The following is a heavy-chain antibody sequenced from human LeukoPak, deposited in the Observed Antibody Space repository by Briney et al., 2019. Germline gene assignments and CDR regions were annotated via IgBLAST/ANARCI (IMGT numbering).Heavy chain of an antibody. J-gene: IGHJ4*02. CDR1: GFNFRRYV. CDR3: AKGLAAAGTAPPFDY. V-gene: IGHV3-23*01. CDR2: ISGSGGST. Sequence: GGSLRLSCAASGFNFRRYVMSWVRQAPGKGLEWVSAISGSGGSTYYADSVKGRFTISRDNSKNTLYLQMNSLRAEDTAVYYCAKGLAAAGTAPPFDYWGQGTLVTVSS. D-gene: IGHD6-13*01.